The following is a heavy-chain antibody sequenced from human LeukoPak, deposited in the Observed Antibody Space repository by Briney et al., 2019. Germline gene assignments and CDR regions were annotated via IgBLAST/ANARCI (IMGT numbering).Heavy chain of an antibody. D-gene: IGHD4-17*01. J-gene: IGHJ5*02. V-gene: IGHV3-7*01. CDR2: INPDGSQT. CDR1: GFTFSSYW. CDR3: ARDLGYGALDP. Sequence: GESLRLSCAASGFTFSSYWMNWVRQAPGKGLEWVALINPDGSQTNYVDSVKGRLTNSRDNAENSLYLQMNSLRAEDTAVYYCARDLGYGALDPWGQGTLVTVSS.